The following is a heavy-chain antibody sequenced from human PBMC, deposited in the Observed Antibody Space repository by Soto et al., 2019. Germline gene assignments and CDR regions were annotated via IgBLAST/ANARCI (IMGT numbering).Heavy chain of an antibody. CDR3: ASTHIVVVTDAFDI. J-gene: IGHJ3*02. CDR2: INHSGIT. Sequence: SETLSLTCTVSGGSFSGYFWTWIRQPPGKGLEWLAEINHSGITNYNPSLKSRVTISVDTSKDQFSLKLSSVTAADTAVYYCASTHIVVVTDAFDIWGQGTMVTVSS. CDR1: GGSFSGYF. V-gene: IGHV4-34*01. D-gene: IGHD2-21*02.